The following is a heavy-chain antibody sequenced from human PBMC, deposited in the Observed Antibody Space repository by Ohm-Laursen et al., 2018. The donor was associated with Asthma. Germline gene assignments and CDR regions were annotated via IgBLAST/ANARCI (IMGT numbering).Heavy chain of an antibody. CDR1: GGSDSGFY. J-gene: IGHJ4*02. D-gene: IGHD3-9*01. Sequence: TLSLTCAVSGGSDSGFYWSWVRQAPGRELEWIAYMHSSGGANYNPSLESRVTLSIDTSKNQVSLGLRSMTAADTALYFCARLDWVQSMFGSWGQGNLVTVSS. CDR2: MHSSGGA. CDR3: ARLDWVQSMFGS. V-gene: IGHV4-59*02.